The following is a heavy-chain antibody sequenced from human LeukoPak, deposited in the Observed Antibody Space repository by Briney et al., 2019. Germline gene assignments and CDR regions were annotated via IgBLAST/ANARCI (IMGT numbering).Heavy chain of an antibody. V-gene: IGHV3-21*04. CDR1: GFTFSSYS. CDR3: AREVIAAAGFDY. Sequence: PGGSLRLSCAASGFTFSSYSMNWVRQAPGKGLEWVSSISSSSSYIYYADSVKGRFTISRDNAKNSLYLQMNSLRAEDTAVYYCAREVIAAAGFDYWGQGTLVTVSS. D-gene: IGHD6-13*01. J-gene: IGHJ4*02. CDR2: ISSSSSYI.